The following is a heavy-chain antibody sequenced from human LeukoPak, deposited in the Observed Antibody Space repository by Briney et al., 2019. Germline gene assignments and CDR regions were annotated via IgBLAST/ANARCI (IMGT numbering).Heavy chain of an antibody. CDR1: GFTFSSYS. CDR2: ISSSSSYI. D-gene: IGHD5-18*01. Sequence: PGGSLRLSCAASGFTFSSYSMNWVRQAPGKGLEWVSSISSSSSYIYYADSVKGRFTISRDNSKNTLYLQMNSLRAEDTAVYYCARDQEDTAMVSSQYNWFDPWGQGTLVTVSS. CDR3: ARDQEDTAMVSSQYNWFDP. V-gene: IGHV3-21*01. J-gene: IGHJ5*02.